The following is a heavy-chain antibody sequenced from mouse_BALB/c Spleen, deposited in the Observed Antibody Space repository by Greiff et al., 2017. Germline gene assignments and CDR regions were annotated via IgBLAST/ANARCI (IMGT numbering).Heavy chain of an antibody. J-gene: IGHJ2*01. CDR1: GFAFSSYD. CDR3: ARQPGYYLDY. D-gene: IGHD2-2*01. CDR2: ISSGGGST. V-gene: IGHV5-12-1*01. Sequence: EVKLVESGGGLVKPGGSLKLSCAASGFAFSSYDMSWVRQTPGKRLEWVAYISSGGGSTYYPDTVTGRFTISRYNAKNTLYLQMSSLKSEDTAMYYCARQPGYYLDYWGQGTTLTVSS.